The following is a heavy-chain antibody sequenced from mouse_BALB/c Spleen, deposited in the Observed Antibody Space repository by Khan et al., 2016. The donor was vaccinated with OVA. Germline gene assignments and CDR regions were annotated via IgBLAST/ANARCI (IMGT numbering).Heavy chain of an antibody. Sequence: QVQLQQSGAELVRPGTSVKISCKASGYTFTNYWLGWVKQRPGHGLEWIGDIYPGGGDINYNEKFKGKATLTAGTSSSTAYIQLSSLTSEYSYVYFCTRWATWYFDFWGAGTTVTVSS. V-gene: IGHV1-63*02. CDR1: GYTFTNYW. CDR3: TRWATWYFDF. CDR2: IYPGGGDI. D-gene: IGHD3-1*01. J-gene: IGHJ1*01.